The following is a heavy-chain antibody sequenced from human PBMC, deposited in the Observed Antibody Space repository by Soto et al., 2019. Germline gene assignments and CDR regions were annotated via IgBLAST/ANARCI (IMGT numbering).Heavy chain of an antibody. D-gene: IGHD2-2*01. Sequence: SGPTLVNPPETLTLTCTVSGLSLSNGRLGVSWIRQPPGKALEWPAHIFSNDDKSYSTSLRSRVTISKDTSRSQVVLTMTNMDPLDSATYYCALIKDCSRTDCFLASFDPWGQGTLVTVSS. CDR2: IFSNDDK. CDR1: GLSLSNGRLG. CDR3: ALIKDCSRTDCFLASFDP. V-gene: IGHV2-26*01. J-gene: IGHJ5*02.